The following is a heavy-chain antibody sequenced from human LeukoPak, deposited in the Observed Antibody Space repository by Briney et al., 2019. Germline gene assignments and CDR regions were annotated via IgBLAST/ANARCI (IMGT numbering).Heavy chain of an antibody. CDR3: ARGRSTGYPYYFEY. CDR1: GYTFTSYD. J-gene: IGHJ4*02. D-gene: IGHD5-12*01. V-gene: IGHV1-8*03. CDR2: MNPNSGST. Sequence: ASVKVSCKSSGYTFTSYDINWVRQATGQGLEWMGWMNPNSGSTGYAQKFQGRVTITRNTSISTAYMELSGLRSEDTAVYYCARGRSTGYPYYFEYWGQGTLVTVSS.